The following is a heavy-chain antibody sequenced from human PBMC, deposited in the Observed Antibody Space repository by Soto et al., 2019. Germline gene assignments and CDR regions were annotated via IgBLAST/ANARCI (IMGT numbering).Heavy chain of an antibody. CDR3: AREKYYYDSRGYYAVTGGYCGLDV. J-gene: IGHJ6*02. CDR2: INPSGGST. V-gene: IGHV1-46*01. Sequence: RASVKVSCKASGYTFTSYYMHWVRQAPGQGLEWMGIINPSGGSTSYAQKFQGRVTMTRDTSTSTVYMELSSLRSDDTAVYYCAREKYYYDSRGYYAVTGGYCGLDVWGQGNMVTVS. CDR1: GYTFTSYY. D-gene: IGHD3-22*01.